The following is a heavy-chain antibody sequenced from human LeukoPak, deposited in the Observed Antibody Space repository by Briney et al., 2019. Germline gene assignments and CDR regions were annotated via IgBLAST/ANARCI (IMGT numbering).Heavy chain of an antibody. Sequence: SVKVSCKASGGTFSSYAISWVRQAPGQGLEWMGGIIPIFGTANYAQKFQGRVTITADESTSTAYMELSSLRSEDTAVYYCARDSCGVDCSPPYYYMDVWGKGTTVTVSS. V-gene: IGHV1-69*13. CDR3: ARDSCGVDCSPPYYYMDV. CDR2: IIPIFGTA. D-gene: IGHD2-21*01. J-gene: IGHJ6*03. CDR1: GGTFSSYA.